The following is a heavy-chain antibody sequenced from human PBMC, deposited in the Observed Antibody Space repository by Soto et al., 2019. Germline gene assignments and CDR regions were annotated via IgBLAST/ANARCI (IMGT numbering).Heavy chain of an antibody. Sequence: SVKVSCKASGFTFTTSAMQWVRQARGQRLEWIGWIVVGSGNTNYAQKFQERVAITRDTSTSTVYMEVTSLTSEVMAVYYCAASRDTVMVAPVSWGQGTLVTVSS. D-gene: IGHD5-18*01. CDR1: GFTFTTSA. CDR3: AASRDTVMVAPVS. V-gene: IGHV1-58*02. CDR2: IVVGSGNT. J-gene: IGHJ5*02.